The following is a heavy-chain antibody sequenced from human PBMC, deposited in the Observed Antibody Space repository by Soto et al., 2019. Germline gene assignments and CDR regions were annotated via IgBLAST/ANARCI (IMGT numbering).Heavy chain of an antibody. CDR1: GYSFTTYW. Sequence: PGESLKISCQASGYSFTTYWISWVRQMPGKGLEWMGIIYPGDSDTRYSPSFQGQVTISADKSISTAYLQWSSLKASDTAMYYCASGVYDFWSGYPYNGMDVWGQGTTVTVSS. CDR2: IYPGDSDT. V-gene: IGHV5-51*01. CDR3: ASGVYDFWSGYPYNGMDV. J-gene: IGHJ6*02. D-gene: IGHD3-3*01.